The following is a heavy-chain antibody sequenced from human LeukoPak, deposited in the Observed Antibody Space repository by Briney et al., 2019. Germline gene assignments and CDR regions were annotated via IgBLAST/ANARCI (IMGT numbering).Heavy chain of an antibody. CDR1: GGSFSGYY. Sequence: SETLSLTCAVYGGSFSGYYWSWIRQPPGKGLEWIGTIYYRGSTFYNPSLKSRVTISVDTSKNQFSLKLSSVTAADTAVYYCARLNPLYSSSPFDYWGQGTLVTVSS. CDR3: ARLNPLYSSSPFDY. J-gene: IGHJ4*02. D-gene: IGHD6-13*01. V-gene: IGHV4-34*01. CDR2: IYYRGST.